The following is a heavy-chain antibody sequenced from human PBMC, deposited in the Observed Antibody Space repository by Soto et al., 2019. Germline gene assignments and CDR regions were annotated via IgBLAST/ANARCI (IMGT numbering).Heavy chain of an antibody. CDR1: GLTVSNNY. CDR2: IYSGGNT. Sequence: PGESLKISCAASGLTVSNNYMSWVRQASGKGLEWVSFIYSGGNTYYADSVKGRFTISRDSSENTLYLQMNSLRAEDTAVYYCARENTGWPDAFDIWGQGTMVTVSS. J-gene: IGHJ3*02. CDR3: ARENTGWPDAFDI. D-gene: IGHD6-19*01. V-gene: IGHV3-66*01.